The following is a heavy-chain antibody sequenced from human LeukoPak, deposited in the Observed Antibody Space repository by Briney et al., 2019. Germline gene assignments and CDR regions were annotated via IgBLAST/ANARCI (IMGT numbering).Heavy chain of an antibody. D-gene: IGHD3-10*01. Sequence: GGSLRLSCAASGFTFDDYGMSWVRQAPGKGLEWISGLNWNGGSTDYADSVKGRFTISRDNAKNSLYLQMNSLRVEDTALYYCARAYGSGSLYYFDYWGQGTLVTVSS. J-gene: IGHJ4*02. CDR3: ARAYGSGSLYYFDY. V-gene: IGHV3-20*04. CDR1: GFTFDDYG. CDR2: LNWNGGST.